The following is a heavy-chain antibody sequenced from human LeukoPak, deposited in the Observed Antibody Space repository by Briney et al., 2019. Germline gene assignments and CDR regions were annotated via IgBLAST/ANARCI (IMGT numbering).Heavy chain of an antibody. V-gene: IGHV3-30*19. Sequence: PGGSLRLSCAASGFTFSSYGMHWVRQAPGTGLEWVAVISHDGDRKYHADSVKGRFTISRDNSKNTLYLQMNSLRVEDTAVYYCARMRGRYCSSNGCYVEYWGQGALVTVSS. CDR2: ISHDGDRK. J-gene: IGHJ4*02. CDR3: ARMRGRYCSSNGCYVEY. D-gene: IGHD2-2*01. CDR1: GFTFSSYG.